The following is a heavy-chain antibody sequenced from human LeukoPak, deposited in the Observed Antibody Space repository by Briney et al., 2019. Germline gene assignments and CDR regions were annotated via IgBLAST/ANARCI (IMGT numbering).Heavy chain of an antibody. V-gene: IGHV3-30*04. CDR2: ISYDGSNK. CDR1: GFTFSSYA. J-gene: IGHJ4*02. Sequence: GRSLRLSCAASGFTFSSYALHWVRQAPGKGLEWVAVISYDGSNKYYADSVKGRFTISRDNSKNTLYLQMNSLRAEDTAVYYCARDRTGIFDYWGQGTLVTVSS. CDR3: ARDRTGIFDY. D-gene: IGHD1-1*01.